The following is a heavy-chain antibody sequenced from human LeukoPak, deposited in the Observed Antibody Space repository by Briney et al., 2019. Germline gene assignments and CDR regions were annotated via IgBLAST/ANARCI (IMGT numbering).Heavy chain of an antibody. CDR3: ARERKSGWLERTYNFDY. J-gene: IGHJ4*02. CDR1: GFTFSSYG. V-gene: IGHV3-7*01. CDR2: IRQDGSDQ. Sequence: GGSLRLSCAASGFTFSSYGMSWVRQAPGKGLEWVANIRQDGSDQYYADSVKGRFTISRDNAKNSLFLQMSSLSAEDTAVYYCARERKSGWLERTYNFDYWGQGTLVTVSS. D-gene: IGHD1-1*01.